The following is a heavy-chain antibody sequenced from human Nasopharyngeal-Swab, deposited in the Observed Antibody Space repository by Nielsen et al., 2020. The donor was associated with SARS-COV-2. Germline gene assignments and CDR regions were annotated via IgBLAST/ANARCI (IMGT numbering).Heavy chain of an antibody. D-gene: IGHD4-17*01. CDR1: GGTFSSYA. Sequence: SVKVSCKASGGTFSSYAISWVRQAPGQGLEWMGRIIPILGIANYAQKFQGRVTMTEDTSTDTAYMELSSLRSEDTAVYYCATAPPIRYGEETGWFDPWGQGTLVTVSS. J-gene: IGHJ5*02. CDR3: ATAPPIRYGEETGWFDP. V-gene: IGHV1-69*04. CDR2: IIPILGIA.